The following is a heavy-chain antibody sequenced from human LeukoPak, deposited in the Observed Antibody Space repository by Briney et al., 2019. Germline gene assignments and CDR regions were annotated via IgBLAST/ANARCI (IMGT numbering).Heavy chain of an antibody. D-gene: IGHD2-2*02. Sequence: GGSLRLSCAASGFTFISYWMSWVRQAPGKGLEWVANIKQDGSEKYYVDSVKGRFTISRDNAKNSLFLQMNSLRAEDTAVYYCARAGEYQLLYYYYYGMDVWGQGTTVTVSS. CDR3: ARAGEYQLLYYYYYGMDV. V-gene: IGHV3-7*01. CDR1: GFTFISYW. J-gene: IGHJ6*02. CDR2: IKQDGSEK.